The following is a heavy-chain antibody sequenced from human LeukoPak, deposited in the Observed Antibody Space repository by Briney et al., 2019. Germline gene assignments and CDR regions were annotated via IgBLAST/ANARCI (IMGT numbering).Heavy chain of an antibody. CDR3: ARDDHCSHMNCSDVLDI. Sequence: PGRSLRLSCTVSGFTFGDYAVSWVRQAPGKGLEWVTFIRSKTYGGTSEYAASVKGRFTISRDDSKNIAYLQMNSLKTEDSAVYYCARDDHCSHMNCSDVLDIWGQGTLVTVSS. CDR1: GFTFGDYA. V-gene: IGHV3-49*04. J-gene: IGHJ3*02. D-gene: IGHD2-15*01. CDR2: IRSKTYGGTS.